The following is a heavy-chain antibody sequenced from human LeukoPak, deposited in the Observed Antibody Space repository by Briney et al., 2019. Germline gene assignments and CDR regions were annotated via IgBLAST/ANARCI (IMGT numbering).Heavy chain of an antibody. CDR3: AKGGTRGVMLLVDY. CDR1: GFTFSSYG. J-gene: IGHJ4*02. Sequence: PRGSLRLSCAASGFTFSSYGMHWVRQAPGKGLEWVAVISYDGSNKYYADSVKGRFTISRDNSKNALYLQMNSLRAEDTAVYYCAKGGTRGVMLLVDYWGQGTLVTVSS. CDR2: ISYDGSNK. D-gene: IGHD3-16*01. V-gene: IGHV3-30*18.